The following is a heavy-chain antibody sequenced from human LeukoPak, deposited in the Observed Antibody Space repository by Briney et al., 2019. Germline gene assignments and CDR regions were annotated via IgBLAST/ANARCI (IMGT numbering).Heavy chain of an antibody. CDR2: IYYSGST. Sequence: SETLSLTCTVSGGSISSYYWSWIRQPPGKGLEWIGYIYYSGSTNYNPSLKSRVTISVDTSKNQFSLKLSSVTAADTAVYYCARLDLVDGGDRHAFDIWGQGTMVTVSS. V-gene: IGHV4-59*08. D-gene: IGHD2-21*02. J-gene: IGHJ3*02. CDR1: GGSISSYY. CDR3: ARLDLVDGGDRHAFDI.